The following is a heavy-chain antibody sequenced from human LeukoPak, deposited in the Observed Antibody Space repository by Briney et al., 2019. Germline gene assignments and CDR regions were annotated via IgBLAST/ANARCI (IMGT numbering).Heavy chain of an antibody. J-gene: IGHJ3*02. V-gene: IGHV1-18*01. CDR1: GYTFTNYG. CDR3: ARDKWEPRYAFDI. CDR2: ISAYNGYT. D-gene: IGHD1-26*01. Sequence: ASVKVSCKASGYTFTNYGISWVRQAPGQGLEWMGWISAYNGYTNYAQNLQGRVTMTTDTSTSTAYMEVKSLRSDDTAVYYCARDKWEPRYAFDIWGQGTMVTVSS.